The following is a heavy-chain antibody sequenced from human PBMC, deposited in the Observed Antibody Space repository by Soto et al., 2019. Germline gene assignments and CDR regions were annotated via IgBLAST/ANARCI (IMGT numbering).Heavy chain of an antibody. V-gene: IGHV1-18*01. Sequence: QVQLVQSGAEVKKPGASVKVSCKASGYTFTSYGISWVRQAPGQGLEWMGWISAYNGNTNYAQKLQGRVTMTTDTSTSTAYMELRSLSSDDTAVYYCARTVRVIVVVTGGWFDPWGQGTLVTVSS. CDR1: GYTFTSYG. J-gene: IGHJ5*02. CDR3: ARTVRVIVVVTGGWFDP. D-gene: IGHD2-21*02. CDR2: ISAYNGNT.